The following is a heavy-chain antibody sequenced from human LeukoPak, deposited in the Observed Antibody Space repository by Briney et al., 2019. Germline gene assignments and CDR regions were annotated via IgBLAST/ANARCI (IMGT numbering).Heavy chain of an antibody. CDR1: GFTFDDYV. J-gene: IGHJ4*02. CDR2: ITWNSDTI. Sequence: PGGSLRLSCAASGFTFDDYVMHWVRQAPGKGLEWVSGITWNSDTIAYADSVKGRFTISRDNAKNSLYLQMNSLRAEDTAVYYCAKDLALVIIDWGQGTLVTVSS. V-gene: IGHV3-9*01. CDR3: AKDLALVIID. D-gene: IGHD3-9*01.